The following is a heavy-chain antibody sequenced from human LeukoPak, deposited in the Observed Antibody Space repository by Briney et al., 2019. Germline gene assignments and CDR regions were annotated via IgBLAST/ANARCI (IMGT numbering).Heavy chain of an antibody. CDR1: GGTFSSYA. J-gene: IGHJ3*02. Sequence: WASVKVSCKASGGTFSSYAISWVRQAPGQGLEWMGRIIPILGIANYAQKFQGRVTITADKSTSTAYMELSSLRSEDTAVYYCASKDGYNPGNAFDIWGQGTMVTVSS. CDR3: ASKDGYNPGNAFDI. D-gene: IGHD5-24*01. V-gene: IGHV1-69*04. CDR2: IIPILGIA.